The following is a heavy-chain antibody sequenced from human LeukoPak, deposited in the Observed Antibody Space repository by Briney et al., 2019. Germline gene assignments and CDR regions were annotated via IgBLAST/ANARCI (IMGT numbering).Heavy chain of an antibody. V-gene: IGHV3-21*01. J-gene: IGHJ4*02. Sequence: GGSLRLSCAASGFTFSSYNMNWVRQAPGKGLEWVSSISGSSSYIYYADSMKGRFTISRDNAKNSLYLQMNSLRAEDTAVYYCARGSGGASYYFDYWGQGTLVTVSS. CDR1: GFTFSSYN. CDR2: ISGSSSYI. CDR3: ARGSGGASYYFDY. D-gene: IGHD1-26*01.